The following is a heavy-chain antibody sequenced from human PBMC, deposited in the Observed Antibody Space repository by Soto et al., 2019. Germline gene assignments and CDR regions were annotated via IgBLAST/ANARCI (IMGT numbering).Heavy chain of an antibody. D-gene: IGHD5-18*01. CDR1: GFTFSSYA. V-gene: IGHV3-30-3*01. Sequence: TGGSLRLSCAASGFTFSSYAMHWVRQAPGKGLEWVAVISYDGSNKYYADSVKGRFTISRDNSKNTLYLQMNSLRAEDTAVYYCARWGPWTEVDTAMVPCFDYWGQGTLVTVSS. CDR2: ISYDGSNK. CDR3: ARWGPWTEVDTAMVPCFDY. J-gene: IGHJ4*02.